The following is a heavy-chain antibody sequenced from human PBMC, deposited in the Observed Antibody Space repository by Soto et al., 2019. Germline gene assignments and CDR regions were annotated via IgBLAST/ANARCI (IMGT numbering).Heavy chain of an antibody. D-gene: IGHD3-10*01. Sequence: GGSLRLSCAASGFTVSSYAMSWVRQAPGKGLEWVSAISGSGGSTYYADSVKGRFTISRDNSKNTLYLQMNSLRAEDTAVYYCAKDRDYGSGSSPGSFDPWGQGTLVTVSS. CDR3: AKDRDYGSGSSPGSFDP. J-gene: IGHJ5*02. V-gene: IGHV3-23*01. CDR2: ISGSGGST. CDR1: GFTVSSYA.